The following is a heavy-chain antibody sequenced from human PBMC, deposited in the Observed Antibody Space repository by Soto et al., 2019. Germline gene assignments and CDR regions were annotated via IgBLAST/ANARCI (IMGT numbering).Heavy chain of an antibody. D-gene: IGHD3-10*01. Sequence: EVQLVESGGGLVQPGRSLRLSCAASGFTFDDYSMHWVRQAPGKGLEWVSGISWYSGSIGYADYVKGRFTISRDNAKHSLYLQMHSLRAEDTALYYCAKDAAWCGELTQVWFYPLGQGTLVTVAS. CDR1: GFTFDDYS. V-gene: IGHV3-9*01. CDR2: ISWYSGSI. CDR3: AKDAAWCGELTQVWFYP. J-gene: IGHJ5*02.